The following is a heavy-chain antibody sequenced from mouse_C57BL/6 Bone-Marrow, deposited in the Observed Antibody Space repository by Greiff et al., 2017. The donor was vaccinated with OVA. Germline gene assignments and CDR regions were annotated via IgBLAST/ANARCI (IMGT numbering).Heavy chain of an antibody. D-gene: IGHD2-12*01. CDR2: ISYDGSN. Sequence: ESGPGLVKPSQSLSLTCSVTGYSITSGYYWNWIRQFPGNILEWMGYISYDGSNNYNPSLKNRISITRDTSKNQFFLKLNSVTTEDTATYYCARAYYSHYYAMDYWGQGTSVTVSS. J-gene: IGHJ4*01. CDR1: GYSITSGYY. CDR3: ARAYYSHYYAMDY. V-gene: IGHV3-6*01.